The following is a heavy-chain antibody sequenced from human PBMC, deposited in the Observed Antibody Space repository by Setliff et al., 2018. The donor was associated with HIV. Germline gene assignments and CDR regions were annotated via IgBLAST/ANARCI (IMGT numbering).Heavy chain of an antibody. J-gene: IGHJ4*02. CDR1: GYTFRNYA. D-gene: IGHD5-12*01. Sequence: ASVKVSCKASGYTFRNYAIHWVRQAPGQRLEWMGWINAGNGNTKYAQKFQGRVSITRDASASTAYMELSSLRSEDTAMYYCARDAGYSGSSWNYWGQGTLVTVSS. CDR2: INAGNGNT. V-gene: IGHV1-3*01. CDR3: ARDAGYSGSSWNY.